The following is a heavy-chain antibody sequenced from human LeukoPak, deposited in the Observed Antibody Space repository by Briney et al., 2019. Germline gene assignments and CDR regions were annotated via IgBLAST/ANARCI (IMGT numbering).Heavy chain of an antibody. CDR1: GYSISSGYY. V-gene: IGHV4-38-2*02. J-gene: IGHJ5*02. D-gene: IGHD6-19*01. CDR3: AREAAVATNWFDP. Sequence: SETLSLTCTVSGYSISSGYYWGWIRQPPGKGLEWIGSNYHSGSTYYNPSLKSRVTIPVDTSKNQFSLKLSSVTAADTAVYYCAREAAVATNWFDPWGQGTLVTVSS. CDR2: NYHSGST.